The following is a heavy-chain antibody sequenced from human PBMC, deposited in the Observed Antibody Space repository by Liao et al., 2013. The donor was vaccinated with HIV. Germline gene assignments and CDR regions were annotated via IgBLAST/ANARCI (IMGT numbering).Heavy chain of an antibody. Sequence: QVQLQQWGAGLLKPSETLSLTCAVYGGSFSGYYWSWIRQPPGKGLEWIGEINHSGSTNYNPSLKSRVTISVDTSKNQFSLKLSSVTAADTAVYYCAREGDYGSGIGWGQGTLVTVSS. J-gene: IGHJ4*02. D-gene: IGHD3-10*01. CDR3: AREGDYGSGIG. CDR2: INHSGST. V-gene: IGHV4-34*01. CDR1: GGSFSGYY.